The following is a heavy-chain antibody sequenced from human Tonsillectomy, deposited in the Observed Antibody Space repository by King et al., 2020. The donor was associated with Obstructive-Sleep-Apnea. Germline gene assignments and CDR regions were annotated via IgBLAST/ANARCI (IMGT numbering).Heavy chain of an antibody. D-gene: IGHD3-16*02. CDR3: ARARYDYVWGSYRLSYFDY. J-gene: IGHJ4*02. CDR2: IVTTGDT. Sequence: VQLVESGGGLVQPGGSLRLSCAASGFTFSNYHMHWVRQATGQGLEWVSAIVTTGDTYYSGSVKGRFIISRDNAKNSLYLHMNSLRAGDTAVYYCARARYDYVWGSYRLSYFDYWGQGTLVTVSS. CDR1: GFTFSNYH. V-gene: IGHV3-13*01.